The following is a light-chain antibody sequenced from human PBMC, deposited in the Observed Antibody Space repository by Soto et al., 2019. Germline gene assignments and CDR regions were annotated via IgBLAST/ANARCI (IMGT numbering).Light chain of an antibody. CDR2: GNS. J-gene: IGLJ1*01. CDR1: SSNIGAGYD. Sequence: QSALTQSPSVSGAPGQRVTISCTGSSSNIGAGYDVRWYQQLPGTAPKLLIYGNSNRPSGVPDRFSGSKSGTSASLAITGLQAEDEADYYCQSYDSSLSGSRVFGTGTQLTVL. V-gene: IGLV1-40*01. CDR3: QSYDSSLSGSRV.